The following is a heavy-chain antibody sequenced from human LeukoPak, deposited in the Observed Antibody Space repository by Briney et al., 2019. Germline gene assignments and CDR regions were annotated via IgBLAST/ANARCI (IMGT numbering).Heavy chain of an antibody. CDR1: GFTFSSYS. CDR2: ISSSSSSI. Sequence: GGSLRLSCAASGFTFSSYSMNWVRQAPGKGLEWVSSISSSSSSIYYADSVKGRFTISRDNAKNSLYLQMNSLRAEDTAVYYCARLPIVVITSGGYWGQGTLVTVSS. D-gene: IGHD3-22*01. V-gene: IGHV3-21*04. CDR3: ARLPIVVITSGGY. J-gene: IGHJ4*02.